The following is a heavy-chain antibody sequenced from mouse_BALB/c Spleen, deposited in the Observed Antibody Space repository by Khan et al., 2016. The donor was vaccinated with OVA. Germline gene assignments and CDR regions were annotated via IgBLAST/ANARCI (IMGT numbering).Heavy chain of an antibody. J-gene: IGHJ3*01. CDR2: IYPGDGNS. V-gene: IGHV1-80*01. CDR3: ARSGYDFFAY. D-gene: IGHD2-14*01. Sequence: QVQLQQSGAELVRPGSSMKISCKASGYAFSNYWMNWVKQGPGQGLEWIGQIYPGDGNSKYTGKFKDKATLTADKYSRTAYMKLSSLTSEYSAVYFWARSGYDFFAYWGQGTLVTVSA. CDR1: GYAFSNYW.